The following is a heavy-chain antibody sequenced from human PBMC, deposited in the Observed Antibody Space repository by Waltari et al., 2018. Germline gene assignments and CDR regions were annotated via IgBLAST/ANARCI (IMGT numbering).Heavy chain of an antibody. Sequence: QVQLQQWGAGLLKPSETLSLTCAVYGGSFSGYYWSWIRQPPGKGLEWIGEINHRGSTNYNPSLKSRVTISVDTSKNQFSLKLSSVTAADTSVYYCARGAAAAHYYYYYGMDVWGQGTTVTVSS. V-gene: IGHV4-34*01. CDR3: ARGAAAAHYYYYYGMDV. D-gene: IGHD6-13*01. CDR2: INHRGST. J-gene: IGHJ6*02. CDR1: GGSFSGYY.